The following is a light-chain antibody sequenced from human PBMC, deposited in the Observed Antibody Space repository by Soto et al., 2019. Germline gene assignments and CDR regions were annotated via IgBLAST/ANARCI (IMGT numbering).Light chain of an antibody. J-gene: IGLJ2*01. V-gene: IGLV2-14*01. Sequence: QSALTQPASVSGSPGQSITISCTGTSSDIGNYDFVSWYQQVPGTAPKAMIYEVSSRPSGVSNRFSGSKSGTSASLAISGLQSEDEADYYCAAWDDSLNGVVFGGGTKVTVL. CDR1: SSDIGNYDF. CDR2: EVS. CDR3: AAWDDSLNGVV.